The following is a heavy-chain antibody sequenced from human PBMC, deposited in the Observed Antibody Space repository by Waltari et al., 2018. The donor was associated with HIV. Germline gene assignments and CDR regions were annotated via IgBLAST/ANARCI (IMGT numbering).Heavy chain of an antibody. CDR1: GFSFRISC. J-gene: IGHJ4*02. CDR3: ARMTSPYFIDY. D-gene: IGHD2-21*02. CDR2: IDQDGSRI. Sequence: VRWLGSGGGWVGLGRSLRLPCAASGFSFRISCVPWVRQVPGKGPVWVSRIDQDGSRISYADSVKGRFTISRDNARNILYLQMNSLRVEDTAVYYCARMTSPYFIDYWGLGTLVTVSS. V-gene: IGHV3-74*01.